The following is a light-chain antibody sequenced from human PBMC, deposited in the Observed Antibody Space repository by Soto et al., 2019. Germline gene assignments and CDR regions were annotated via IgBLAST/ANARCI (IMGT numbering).Light chain of an antibody. J-gene: IGLJ3*02. V-gene: IGLV2-14*01. Sequence: QSALTQPASVSGSPGQSITISCTGTSSDVGAYNYVSWYQQPPDKAPKLMISEVSNRPSGVSNRFSASKSGNTASLTISGLQADDEADYYFCSYTTTRTWLFGGGTKLTVL. CDR1: SSDVGAYNY. CDR2: EVS. CDR3: CSYTTTRTWL.